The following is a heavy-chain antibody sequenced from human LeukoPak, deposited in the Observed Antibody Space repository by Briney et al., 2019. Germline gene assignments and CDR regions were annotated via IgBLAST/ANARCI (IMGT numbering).Heavy chain of an antibody. CDR3: ARRHSSDYYASVTYIREVDRGDY. CDR1: GFTFSSYA. J-gene: IGHJ4*02. CDR2: ISGSGGST. Sequence: PGGSLRLSCAASGFTFSSYAMSWVRQAPGKGLEWVSAISGSGGSTYYADSVKGRFTISRDNSKNTLYLQMNSLRAEDTAAYYCARRHSSDYYASVTYIREVDRGDYWGQGTLVTVSS. D-gene: IGHD3-10*01. V-gene: IGHV3-23*01.